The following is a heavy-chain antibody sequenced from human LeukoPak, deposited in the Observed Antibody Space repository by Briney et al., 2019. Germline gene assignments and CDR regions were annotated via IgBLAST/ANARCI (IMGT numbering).Heavy chain of an antibody. D-gene: IGHD1-26*01. CDR3: ARHLKWELSLGSLWFDP. J-gene: IGHJ5*02. Sequence: SETLSLTCTVSGGSISSSSYYWDWIRQPPGKGLEWIGSIYYSGSTYYNPSLKSRVTISVDTSKNQFSLKLSSVTAADTAVYYCARHLKWELSLGSLWFDPWGQGTLVTVSS. CDR2: IYYSGST. CDR1: GGSISSSSYY. V-gene: IGHV4-39*01.